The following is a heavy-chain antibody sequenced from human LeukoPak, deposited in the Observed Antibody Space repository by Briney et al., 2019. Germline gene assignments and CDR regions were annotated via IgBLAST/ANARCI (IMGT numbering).Heavy chain of an antibody. CDR1: GFTFSSYG. D-gene: IGHD3-10*01. CDR3: AEDYYGSGSYYNWFEY. V-gene: IGHV3-30*18. J-gene: IGHJ4*02. CDR2: ISYDGSDK. Sequence: PGGSLRLSCAASGFTFSSYGMHWVRQAPGKGLEWVAVISYDGSDKYYADSVKGRFTISRDNSKSTLYLQMNSLRAEDTAVYYCAEDYYGSGSYYNWFEYWGQGTLVTVSS.